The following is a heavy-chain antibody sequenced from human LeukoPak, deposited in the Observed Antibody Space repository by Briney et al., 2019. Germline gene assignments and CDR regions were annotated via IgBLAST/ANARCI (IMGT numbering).Heavy chain of an antibody. CDR3: ARAPAAHFDL. J-gene: IGHJ2*01. CDR2: ISYDGSNK. CDR1: GFTFSSYA. Sequence: GRSLRLSCAPSGFTFSSYAMHWVRQAPGNGLEWVAVISYDGSNKYYADSVKGRFTISRDNSKNTLYLQMNSLRAEDTAVYYCARAPAAHFDLWGRGTLVTVSS. V-gene: IGHV3-30*01.